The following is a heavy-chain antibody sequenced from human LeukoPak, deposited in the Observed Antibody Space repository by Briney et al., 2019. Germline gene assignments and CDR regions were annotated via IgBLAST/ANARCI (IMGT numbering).Heavy chain of an antibody. D-gene: IGHD4-11*01. V-gene: IGHV1-8*01. CDR3: YYSGVSDF. CDR2: MNPNSGYT. J-gene: IGHJ4*02. Sequence: GASVKVSCKASGYTVTSYDINWVRQATGQGPEWMGWMNPNSGYTGYAQKFQGRVTMTRDTSISTAYMELSSLRSEDTAVYYCYYSGVSDFWGQGTLVTVSS. CDR1: GYTVTSYD.